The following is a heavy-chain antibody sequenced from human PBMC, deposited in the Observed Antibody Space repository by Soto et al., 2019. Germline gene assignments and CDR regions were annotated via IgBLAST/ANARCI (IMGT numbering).Heavy chain of an antibody. CDR3: ASGHDAYKVRY. CDR2: IYYTGNT. J-gene: IGHJ4*02. V-gene: IGHV4-31*03. CDR1: GGSISSGGTGSY. Sequence: QVQLQESGPGLVKPSQTLSLTCTVSGGSISSGGTGSYWTWIRQLQGKGLEWIGYIYYTGNTYYNPSLKSRPTKSIDTSENQFSLKLTSVTAADTAVYFCASGHDAYKVRYWGQGTLVTVSS. D-gene: IGHD1-1*01.